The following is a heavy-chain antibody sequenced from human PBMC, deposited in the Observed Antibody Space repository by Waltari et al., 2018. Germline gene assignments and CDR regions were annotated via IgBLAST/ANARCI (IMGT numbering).Heavy chain of an antibody. D-gene: IGHD3-10*01. Sequence: QVQLQESGPGLVKPSQTLSLTCTVFGGSISSGRYYRGWYRRPAGKGLEWIGHIYTSGSTNYNPSLKSRVAISIDTSKNQFSLKLSSVTAADTAVYYCARGLLWFGELKNFDYWGQGTLVTVSS. CDR1: GGSISSGRYY. V-gene: IGHV4-61*02. CDR3: ARGLLWFGELKNFDY. CDR2: IYTSGST. J-gene: IGHJ4*02.